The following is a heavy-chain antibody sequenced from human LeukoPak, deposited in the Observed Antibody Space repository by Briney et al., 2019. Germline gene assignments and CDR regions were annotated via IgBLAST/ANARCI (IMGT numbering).Heavy chain of an antibody. CDR1: GFTFSNAW. CDR2: IYSGGST. CDR3: ARAHNWGDFDY. V-gene: IGHV3-53*01. D-gene: IGHD7-27*01. Sequence: PGGSLRLSCAASGFTFSNAWMSWVRQAPGKGLEWVSVIYSGGSTYYADSVKGRFTISSDNSKNTLYLQMNSLRAADTAVYYCARAHNWGDFDYWGQGPWSPSPQ. J-gene: IGHJ4*02.